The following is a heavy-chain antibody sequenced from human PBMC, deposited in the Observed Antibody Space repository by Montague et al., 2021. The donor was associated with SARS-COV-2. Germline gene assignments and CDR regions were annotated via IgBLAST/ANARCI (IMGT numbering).Heavy chain of an antibody. Sequence: SETLSLTCSVSGDSITNHYWSLIRQPAGKGLEWIGRMHFTGRTNFSPFFSSRLTMSADTSKNQFSLKLTSVTAADTAIYFCARGRFDFGAGRQGTIDFWGQGTLVTVSS. CDR1: GDSITNHY. CDR3: ARGRFDFGAGRQGTIDF. D-gene: IGHD3-10*01. J-gene: IGHJ4*02. V-gene: IGHV4-4*07. CDR2: MHFTGRT.